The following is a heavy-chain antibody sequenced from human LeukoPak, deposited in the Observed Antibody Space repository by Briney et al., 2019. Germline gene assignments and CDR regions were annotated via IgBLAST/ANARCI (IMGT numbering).Heavy chain of an antibody. V-gene: IGHV4-39*07. CDR3: ASHTYAEDY. Sequence: SETLSLTCTVSGGSISSSSYYWGWIRQPPGKGLEWIGSIYYSGSTYYNPSLKSRVTISVDTSRNQFSLKLSSVTAADTAVYYCASHTYAEDYWGQGTLVTVSS. CDR1: GGSISSSSYY. J-gene: IGHJ4*02. CDR2: IYYSGST. D-gene: IGHD2-2*01.